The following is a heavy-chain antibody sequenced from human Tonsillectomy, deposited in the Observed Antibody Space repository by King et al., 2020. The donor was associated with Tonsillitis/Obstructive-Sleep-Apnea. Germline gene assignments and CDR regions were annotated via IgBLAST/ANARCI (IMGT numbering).Heavy chain of an antibody. V-gene: IGHV3-9*01. CDR3: AKGIGGDYGGGAFDI. D-gene: IGHD4-17*01. CDR2: ISWNSGNI. J-gene: IGHJ3*02. CDR1: GFTFDGYA. Sequence: VQLVQSGGGLVQPGRSLRLSCAASGFTFDGYAMHWVRQAPGKGLEWVSGISWNSGNIGYADSVKGRVTISRDNAKNSLYLQMNSLRAEDTALYYCAKGIGGDYGGGAFDIWGQGTMVTVSS.